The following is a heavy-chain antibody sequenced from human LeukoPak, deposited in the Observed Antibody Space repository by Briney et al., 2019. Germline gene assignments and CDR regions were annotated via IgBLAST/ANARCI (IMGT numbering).Heavy chain of an antibody. J-gene: IGHJ4*02. CDR3: ARHRPYSSGWRHFDY. V-gene: IGHV5-51*01. D-gene: IGHD6-19*01. CDR2: IYPGDSDA. Sequence: GESLKISCKGSGDSFTTYWIGWVRQMPGKGLEWMGIIYPGDSDARYSPSFQGQVTFSVDKSNATAHLQWSRLKASDTAMYYCARHRPYSSGWRHFDYWGQETLVTVSS. CDR1: GDSFTTYW.